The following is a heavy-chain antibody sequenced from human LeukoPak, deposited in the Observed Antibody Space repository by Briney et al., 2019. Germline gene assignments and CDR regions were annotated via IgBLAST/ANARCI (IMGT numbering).Heavy chain of an antibody. Sequence: ASMKVSCKASGYTFANYYIHWVRQAPGQGLEWMGRINPNSGGTNSAQRFHGRVTMTRDTSISTAYMELSRLTSDDTAVYFCARDDQRISSGVYWGQGTLVTVSS. D-gene: IGHD2/OR15-2a*01. CDR3: ARDDQRISSGVY. CDR1: GYTFANYY. CDR2: INPNSGGT. V-gene: IGHV1-2*06. J-gene: IGHJ4*02.